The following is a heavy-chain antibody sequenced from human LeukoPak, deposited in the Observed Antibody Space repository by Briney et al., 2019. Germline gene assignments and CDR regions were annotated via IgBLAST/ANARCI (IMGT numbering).Heavy chain of an antibody. D-gene: IGHD3-9*01. CDR3: ARGIRYYDILTGHVKGHDNSYYYYMDV. V-gene: IGHV1-18*01. J-gene: IGHJ6*03. Sequence: GASVKVSCKASGYTFTSYGISWVRQAPGQGLEWMGWISAYNGNTNYAQKLQGRVTMTTDTSTSTAYMELRSLRSDDTAVYYCARGIRYYDILTGHVKGHDNSYYYYMDVWGQGTAVTISS. CDR2: ISAYNGNT. CDR1: GYTFTSYG.